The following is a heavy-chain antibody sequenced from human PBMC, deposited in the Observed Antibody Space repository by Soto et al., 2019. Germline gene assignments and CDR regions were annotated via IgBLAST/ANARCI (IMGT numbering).Heavy chain of an antibody. J-gene: IGHJ5*02. CDR3: ARLEWLSLAAWFDP. CDR2: IYPDDSDT. V-gene: IGHV5-51*01. D-gene: IGHD3-3*01. Sequence: PXESLNISCKGSGYSFTNYWIGWVRQMPGKGLEWMGMIYPDDSDTKYSPSFQGQVTFSADKSINTAYLQWSSLKASDTAIYYCARLEWLSLAAWFDPWRQGTLVTVSS. CDR1: GYSFTNYW.